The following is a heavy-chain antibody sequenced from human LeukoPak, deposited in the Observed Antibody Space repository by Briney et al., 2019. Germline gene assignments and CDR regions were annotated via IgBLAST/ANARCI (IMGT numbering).Heavy chain of an antibody. J-gene: IGHJ5*02. D-gene: IGHD4-17*01. CDR3: ASHVGDYGDLVGWFDP. V-gene: IGHV4-59*08. CDR2: IYYSGST. CDR1: GGSISSYY. Sequence: ETLSLTCTVSGGSISSYYWSWIRQPPGKGLEWIGYIYYSGSTNYSPSLKSRVTISVDTFKNQFSLKLSSVTAADTAVYYCASHVGDYGDLVGWFDPWGQGTLVTVSS.